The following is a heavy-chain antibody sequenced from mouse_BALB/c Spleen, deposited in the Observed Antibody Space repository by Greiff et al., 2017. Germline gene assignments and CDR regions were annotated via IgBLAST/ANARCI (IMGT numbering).Heavy chain of an antibody. J-gene: IGHJ4*01. CDR3: ARLSYDPYYYAMDY. CDR2: INPSTGYT. V-gene: IGHV1-7*01. D-gene: IGHD2-12*01. Sequence: QVQLQQSGAELAKPGASVKMSCKASGYTFTSYWMHWVKQRPGQGLEWIGYINPSTGYTEYNQKFKDKATLTADKSSSTAYMQLSSLTSEDSAVYYCARLSYDPYYYAMDYWGQGTSVTVSS. CDR1: GYTFTSYW.